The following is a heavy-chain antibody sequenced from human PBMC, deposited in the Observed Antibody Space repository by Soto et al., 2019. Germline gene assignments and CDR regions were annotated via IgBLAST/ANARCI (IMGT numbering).Heavy chain of an antibody. D-gene: IGHD4-17*01. J-gene: IGHJ6*02. V-gene: IGHV3-30-3*01. Sequence: QVQLVESGGGVVQPGRSLRLSCAASGFTFSSYAMHWVRQAPGKGLEWVAVISYDGSNKYYANSVKGRFTISRDNSKNTLYLQMNSLRAEDTAVYYCARVPLGYGDYYYYYGMDVWGQGTTVTVSS. CDR2: ISYDGSNK. CDR3: ARVPLGYGDYYYYYGMDV. CDR1: GFTFSSYA.